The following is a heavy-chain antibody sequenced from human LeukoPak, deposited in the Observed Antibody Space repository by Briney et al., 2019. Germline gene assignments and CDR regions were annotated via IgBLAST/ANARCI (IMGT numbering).Heavy chain of an antibody. Sequence: SQTLSLTCTVSGGSISSYYWSWIRQPPGKGLEWIGYIYYSGSTNYNPSLKSRVTISVDTSKNQFSLKLSSVTAADTAVHYCARDARPYYDFWSGYYRTSNWFDPWGQGTLVTVSS. CDR3: ARDARPYYDFWSGYYRTSNWFDP. CDR1: GGSISSYY. D-gene: IGHD3-3*01. J-gene: IGHJ5*02. CDR2: IYYSGST. V-gene: IGHV4-59*01.